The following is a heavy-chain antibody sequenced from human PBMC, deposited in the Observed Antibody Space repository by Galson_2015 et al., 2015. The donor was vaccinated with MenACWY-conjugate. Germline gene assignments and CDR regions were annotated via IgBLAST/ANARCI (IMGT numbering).Heavy chain of an antibody. D-gene: IGHD7-27*01. Sequence: SVKVSCKVSGYTLTELSMHWVRQAPGKGLEWMGGFDPEDGETIYAQKFQGRVTMTEGTSTDTAYMELSSLRSEDTAVYYCAALGVYAFDIWGQGTMVTVSS. CDR3: AALGVYAFDI. V-gene: IGHV1-24*01. CDR1: GYTLTELS. CDR2: FDPEDGET. J-gene: IGHJ3*02.